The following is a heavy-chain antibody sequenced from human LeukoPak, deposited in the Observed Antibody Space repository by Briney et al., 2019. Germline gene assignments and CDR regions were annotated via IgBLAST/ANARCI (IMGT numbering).Heavy chain of an antibody. J-gene: IGHJ5*02. CDR2: ISSSGSTI. Sequence: GGSLRLSCAASGFTFSDYYMSWIRQAPGKGLEWVSYISSSGSTIYYADSVKGRFTISRDNAKNSLYPQMNSLRAEDTAVYYCARDGCSSTSCNPPYNWFDPWGQGTLVTVSS. CDR1: GFTFSDYY. D-gene: IGHD2-2*01. V-gene: IGHV3-11*04. CDR3: ARDGCSSTSCNPPYNWFDP.